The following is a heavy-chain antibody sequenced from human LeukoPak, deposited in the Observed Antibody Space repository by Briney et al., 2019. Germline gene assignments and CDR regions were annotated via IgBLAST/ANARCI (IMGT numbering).Heavy chain of an antibody. J-gene: IGHJ4*02. CDR2: ISHSGDT. CDR3: ARSHGLY. Sequence: PSETLSLTCSVSGGSFGGYLWSWIRQPPGKGLEWIGYISHSGDTNYAPSLNSRVTISLDTSKNQFSLTLSSVSAADTAVYYCARSHGLYWGQGTLVTVSS. CDR1: GGSFGGYL. V-gene: IGHV4-59*01.